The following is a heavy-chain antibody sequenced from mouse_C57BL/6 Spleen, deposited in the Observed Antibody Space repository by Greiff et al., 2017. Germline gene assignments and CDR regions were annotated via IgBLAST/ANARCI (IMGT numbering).Heavy chain of an antibody. CDR3: ARDRNYPFYWYFDV. D-gene: IGHD2-5*01. Sequence: EVQLVESGPGLVKPSQSLSLTCSVTGYSITSGYYWNWIRQFPGNKLEWMGYISYDGSNNYNPSLKNRISITRDTSKHQFFLKLNSVTTEDTATYYCARDRNYPFYWYFDVWGTGTTVTVSS. CDR1: GYSITSGYY. J-gene: IGHJ1*03. V-gene: IGHV3-6*01. CDR2: ISYDGSN.